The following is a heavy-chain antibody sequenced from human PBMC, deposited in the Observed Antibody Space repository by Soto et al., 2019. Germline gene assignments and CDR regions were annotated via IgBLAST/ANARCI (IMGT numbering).Heavy chain of an antibody. CDR3: AREGYSGYDTIFDY. D-gene: IGHD5-12*01. V-gene: IGHV3-30-3*01. CDR2: ISYDGSNK. CDR1: GFTFSSYA. J-gene: IGHJ4*02. Sequence: GGSLRLSCAASGFTFSSYAMHWVRQAPGKGLEWVAVISYDGSNKYYADSVKGRFTISRDNSKNTLYLQMNSLRAEDTAVYYCAREGYSGYDTIFDYWGQGTLVTVSS.